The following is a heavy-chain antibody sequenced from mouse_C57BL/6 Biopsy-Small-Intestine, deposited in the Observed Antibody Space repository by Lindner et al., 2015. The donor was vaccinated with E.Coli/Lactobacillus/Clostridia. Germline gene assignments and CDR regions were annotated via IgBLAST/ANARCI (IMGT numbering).Heavy chain of an antibody. CDR1: GNTFTTYV. J-gene: IGHJ4*01. V-gene: IGHV1-14*01. CDR3: ARVGLVYYAMDY. D-gene: IGHD2-2*01. CDR2: INPYNDGT. Sequence: VQLQESGPELVKPGASVKMSCKASGNTFTTYVIHWVKQKPGQGLEWIGYINPYNDGTNYNEKFKDKATLTSDKSSSTAYMELSSLTSEDSAVYYCARVGLVYYAMDYRGQGTSVTVSS.